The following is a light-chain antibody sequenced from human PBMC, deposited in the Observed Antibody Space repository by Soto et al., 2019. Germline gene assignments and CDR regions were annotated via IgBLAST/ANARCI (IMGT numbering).Light chain of an antibody. Sequence: DIPMTQSPSSLSASVGDRVTITCRASQSISTYLNWYQHKPGKAPKLLIYAASSLQSGVPSRFSGSGSGTDFTLTISSLQPEDFATYYCQQSYSTPFTFGGGTKVEI. CDR2: AAS. CDR1: QSISTY. V-gene: IGKV1-39*01. CDR3: QQSYSTPFT. J-gene: IGKJ4*01.